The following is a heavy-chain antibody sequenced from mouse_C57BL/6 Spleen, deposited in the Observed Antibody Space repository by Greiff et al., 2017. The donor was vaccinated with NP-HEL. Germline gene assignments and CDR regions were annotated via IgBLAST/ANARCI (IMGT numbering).Heavy chain of an antibody. V-gene: IGHV1-50*01. Sequence: QVQLKQPGAELVKPGASVKLSCKASGYTFTSYWMQWVKQRPGQGLEWIGEIDPSDSSTNYNQKFKGKATLTVDTSSSTAYMQLSSLTSEDSAVYYCARRGGYYPYYAMDYWGQGTSVTVSS. CDR2: IDPSDSST. J-gene: IGHJ4*01. CDR3: ARRGGYYPYYAMDY. D-gene: IGHD2-3*01. CDR1: GYTFTSYW.